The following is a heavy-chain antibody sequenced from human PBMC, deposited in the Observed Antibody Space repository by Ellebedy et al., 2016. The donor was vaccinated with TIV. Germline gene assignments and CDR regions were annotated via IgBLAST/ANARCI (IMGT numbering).Heavy chain of an antibody. V-gene: IGHV3-74*01. CDR3: ARGLDTAMVTLVY. D-gene: IGHD5-18*01. Sequence: GESLKISCAASAFTLSNYWMHWVRQAPGKGLVWVARIISDESRTRYADSVMGRFTISRDNAKNTLYLQMNSLRAEDTAVYYCARGLDTAMVTLVYWGQGTLVTVSS. CDR1: AFTLSNYW. CDR2: IISDESRT. J-gene: IGHJ4*02.